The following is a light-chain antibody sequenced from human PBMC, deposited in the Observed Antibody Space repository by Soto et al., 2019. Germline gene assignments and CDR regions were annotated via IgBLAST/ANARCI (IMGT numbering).Light chain of an antibody. V-gene: IGLV2-23*02. Sequence: QSVLTQPASVSGSRGQSITISCTGTSSDVGSYNLVSWYQQHPGKAPKLMIYEVSKRPSGVSNRFSGSKSGNTASLTISGLQAEDEADYYCCSYAGSSTFHVFGTGTKVTVL. CDR2: EVS. J-gene: IGLJ1*01. CDR3: CSYAGSSTFHV. CDR1: SSDVGSYNL.